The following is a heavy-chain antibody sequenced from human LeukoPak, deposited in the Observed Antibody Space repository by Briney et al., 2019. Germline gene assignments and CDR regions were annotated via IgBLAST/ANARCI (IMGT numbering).Heavy chain of an antibody. CDR3: ARGFSPVVPAAIDLDY. Sequence: ASVKVSCKASGYTFTSYGISWVRQAPGQGLEWMGWISAYNGNTNYAQKLQGRVTMTTDTSTSTAYMELRSLRSDDTAVYYCARGFSPVVPAAIDLDYWGQGTLVTVS. J-gene: IGHJ4*02. CDR2: ISAYNGNT. V-gene: IGHV1-18*01. D-gene: IGHD2-2*01. CDR1: GYTFTSYG.